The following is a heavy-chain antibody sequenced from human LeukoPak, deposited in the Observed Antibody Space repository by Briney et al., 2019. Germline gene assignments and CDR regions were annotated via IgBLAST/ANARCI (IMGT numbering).Heavy chain of an antibody. V-gene: IGHV6-1*01. CDR1: GDSVSSNSAA. D-gene: IGHD5-24*01. Sequence: SQTLSLTCAISGDSVSSNSAAWNWIRQSPSRGLEWLGRTYYRSKWSNDYALSVKSRITIAPDTSKNQFSLQLSSVTPDDTAVYYWERGWVFVNVMAVNFDFGAQGTLVTV. CDR3: ERGWVFVNVMAVNFDF. CDR2: TYYRSKWSN. J-gene: IGHJ4*02.